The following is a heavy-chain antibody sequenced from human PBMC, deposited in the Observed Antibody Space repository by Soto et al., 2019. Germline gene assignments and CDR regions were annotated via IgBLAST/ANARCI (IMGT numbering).Heavy chain of an antibody. V-gene: IGHV3-74*01. CDR2: INSDGRRT. Sequence: PGGSLRLSCAASGFSFSTYWMHWVRQVPGKGLEWVSRINSDGRRTNYADSVKGRFTISRENAKNTLYLQMNSLRAEDTAVYSCARDSGYSSNWYDSWGQGTLVTVSS. CDR1: GFSFSTYW. J-gene: IGHJ5*01. CDR3: ARDSGYSSNWYDS. D-gene: IGHD5-12*01.